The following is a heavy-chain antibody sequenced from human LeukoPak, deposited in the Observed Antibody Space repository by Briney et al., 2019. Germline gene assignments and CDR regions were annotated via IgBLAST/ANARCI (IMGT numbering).Heavy chain of an antibody. CDR2: IIPIFGTA. D-gene: IGHD3-22*01. CDR1: GGTFSSYA. Sequence: ASVKVSCKASGGTFSSYAISWVRQAPGQGLEWMGGIIPIFGTANYAQKLQGRVTITADESTSTAYMELSSLRSEDTAVYYCARPYDSSGYWGLDYWGQGTLVTVSS. V-gene: IGHV1-69*13. CDR3: ARPYDSSGYWGLDY. J-gene: IGHJ4*02.